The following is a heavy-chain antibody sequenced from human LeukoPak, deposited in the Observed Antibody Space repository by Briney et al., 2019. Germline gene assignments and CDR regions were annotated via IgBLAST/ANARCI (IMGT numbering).Heavy chain of an antibody. D-gene: IGHD6-19*01. J-gene: IGHJ4*02. Sequence: SETLSLTCAVYGGSFSGYYWSWIRQPPGKGLEWIGEINHSGSTNYNPSLKSRVTISVDTSKNQFSLKLSSVTAADTAVYYCARLAVAGRRHGDWGQGTLVTVST. CDR2: INHSGST. CDR3: ARLAVAGRRHGD. V-gene: IGHV4-34*01. CDR1: GGSFSGYY.